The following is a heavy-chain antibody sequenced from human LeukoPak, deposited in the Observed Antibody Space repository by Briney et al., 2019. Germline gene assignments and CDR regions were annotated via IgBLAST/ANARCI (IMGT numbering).Heavy chain of an antibody. CDR3: AKEEFMKGAWDYYYGMDV. CDR1: GFTFSTYT. Sequence: GGSLRLSCAASGFTFSTYTMNWIRQAPGEGLEWVSGIYGNGYEAFYADSVKGRFTISRDNSKNTLYLQMNSLRAEDTAVYNCAKEEFMKGAWDYYYGMDVWGQGTTVTVSS. D-gene: IGHD1-26*01. CDR2: IYGNGYEA. V-gene: IGHV3-23*01. J-gene: IGHJ6*02.